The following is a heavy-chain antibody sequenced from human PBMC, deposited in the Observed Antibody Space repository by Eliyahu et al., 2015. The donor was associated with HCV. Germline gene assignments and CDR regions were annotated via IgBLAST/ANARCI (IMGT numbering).Heavy chain of an antibody. CDR2: IYSGGNA. V-gene: IGHV3-53*02. Sequence: EVVLVETGGGLVHPGGSLRLSCKASGFNVGKNYMSWIRQAPGKGLEWVAIIYSGGNAYYADSVEGRFTLTRDISSNSIYLQMNSLGVADTAVYYCARGQAPAGDWGQGTLVTVSS. CDR1: GFNVGKNY. CDR3: ARGQAPAGD. J-gene: IGHJ4*02.